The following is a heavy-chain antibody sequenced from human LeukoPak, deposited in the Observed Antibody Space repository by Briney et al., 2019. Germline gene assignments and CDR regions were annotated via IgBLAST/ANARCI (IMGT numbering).Heavy chain of an antibody. CDR2: IYYSGST. J-gene: IGHJ4*02. CDR1: GGSISSGGYY. V-gene: IGHV4-31*03. CDR3: ARRTTYYYGSGSYDYFDY. Sequence: SQTLSLTCTVSGGSISSGGYYWSWMRQHPGKGLEWIGYIYYSGSTYYNPSLKSRVTISVDTSKNQFSLKLSSVTAADTAVYYCARRTTYYYGSGSYDYFDYWGQGTLVTVSS. D-gene: IGHD3-10*01.